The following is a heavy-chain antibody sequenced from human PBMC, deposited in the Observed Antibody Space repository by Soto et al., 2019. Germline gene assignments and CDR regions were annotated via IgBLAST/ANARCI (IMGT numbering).Heavy chain of an antibody. Sequence: GGSLRLSCAASGFTFSNAWMSWVRQAPGKGLEWVGRIKSKTDGGTTDYAAPVKGRFTISRDDSKNTLYLQMNSLKTEDTAVYYCTTIFGVVTDAFDIWGQGTMVTVSS. CDR1: GFTFSNAW. CDR3: TTIFGVVTDAFDI. J-gene: IGHJ3*02. CDR2: IKSKTDGGTT. V-gene: IGHV3-15*01. D-gene: IGHD3-3*02.